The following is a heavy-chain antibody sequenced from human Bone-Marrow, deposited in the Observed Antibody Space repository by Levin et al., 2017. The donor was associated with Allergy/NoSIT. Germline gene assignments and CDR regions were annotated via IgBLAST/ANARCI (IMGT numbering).Heavy chain of an antibody. CDR1: EFIFGNYG. V-gene: IGHV3-30*18. J-gene: IGHJ4*02. D-gene: IGHD5-12*01. Sequence: GESLKISCAASEFIFGNYGMHWVRQAPGKGLEWVAHISFDGSDKFYTDSVKDRFTISRDNSNNMLYLQMNSLRAEDTAVYYCAKDEGYRGFDYFEYWGQGTLVTVAS. CDR3: AKDEGYRGFDYFEY. CDR2: ISFDGSDK.